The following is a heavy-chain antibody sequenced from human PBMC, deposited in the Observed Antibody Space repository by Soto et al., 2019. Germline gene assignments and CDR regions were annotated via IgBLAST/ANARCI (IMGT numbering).Heavy chain of an antibody. J-gene: IGHJ6*03. D-gene: IGHD2-2*01. Sequence: EVQLVESGGGLVKPGGSLRLSCAASGFTFSSYSMNWVRQAPGKGLEWVSSISSSSSYIYYADSVKGRFTISRDNAKNSLYLQMNSLRAEDTAVYYCARYQLLWSPYQLGQGYYYYYMDVWGKGTTVTVSS. V-gene: IGHV3-21*01. CDR3: ARYQLLWSPYQLGQGYYYYYMDV. CDR2: ISSSSSYI. CDR1: GFTFSSYS.